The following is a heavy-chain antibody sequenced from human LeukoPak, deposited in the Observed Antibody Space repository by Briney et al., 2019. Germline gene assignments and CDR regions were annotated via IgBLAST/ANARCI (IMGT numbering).Heavy chain of an antibody. J-gene: IGHJ4*02. V-gene: IGHV3-74*01. CDR1: GFTFSNYW. Sequence: GGSLRLSCAASGFTFSNYWMHWVRQAPGKGLVWVSRIKSDGGSITYADSVKGRFTISRDNTKNSLYLQMNSLRAEDTAVFYCARDQYDTWSRRGNFDSWGQGTLVIVSS. CDR3: ARDQYDTWSRRGNFDS. D-gene: IGHD3-3*01. CDR2: IKSDGGSI.